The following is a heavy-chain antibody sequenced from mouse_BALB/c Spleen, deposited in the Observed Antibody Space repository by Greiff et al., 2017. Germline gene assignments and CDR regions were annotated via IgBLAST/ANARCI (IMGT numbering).Heavy chain of an antibody. CDR1: GFTFSSFG. CDR3: ARYYYGSSYYFDY. D-gene: IGHD1-1*01. CDR2: ISSGSSTI. J-gene: IGHJ2*01. V-gene: IGHV5-17*02. Sequence: EVQLVESGGGLVQPGGSRKLSCAASGFTFSSFGMHWVRQAPEKGLEWVAYISSGSSTIYYADTVKGRFTISRDNPKNTLFLQMTSLRSEDTAMYYCARYYYGSSYYFDYWGQGTTLTVSS.